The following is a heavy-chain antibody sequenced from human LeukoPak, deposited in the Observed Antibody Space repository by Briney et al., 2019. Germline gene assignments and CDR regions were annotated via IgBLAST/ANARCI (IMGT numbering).Heavy chain of an antibody. CDR1: GFTFSDYY. J-gene: IGHJ6*03. V-gene: IGHV3-11*04. CDR3: AREVGWSSSWYYYYYYMDV. Sequence: EGGLTHTCAASGFTFSDYYMNGIRQARGKGMEWVSYISKSGGSVFYANSVKGRFTISRDNAKNSLYLQMNGLRAEDTAVYYCAREVGWSSSWYYYYYYMDVWGKGTTVTVSS. CDR2: ISKSGGSV. D-gene: IGHD6-13*01.